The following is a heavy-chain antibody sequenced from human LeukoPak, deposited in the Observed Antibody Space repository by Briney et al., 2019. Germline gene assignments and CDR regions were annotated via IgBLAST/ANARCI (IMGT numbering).Heavy chain of an antibody. J-gene: IGHJ4*02. CDR1: GYTLTELS. CDR2: FDPEDGET. V-gene: IGHV1-24*01. CDR3: ATTLGYCSSTSCFGLDY. Sequence: ASVKVSCKVSGYTLTELSMHWVRQAPGKGLEWMGGFDPEDGETIYAQKFQGRVTMTEDTSTDTAYMELSSLRSEDTAVYYCATTLGYCSSTSCFGLDYWGQGTLATASS. D-gene: IGHD2-2*01.